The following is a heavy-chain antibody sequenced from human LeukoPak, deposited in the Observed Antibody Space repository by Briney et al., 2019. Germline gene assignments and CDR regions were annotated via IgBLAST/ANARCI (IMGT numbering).Heavy chain of an antibody. CDR1: GYTFTSYG. D-gene: IGHD3-22*01. CDR2: ISAYNGNT. Sequence: ASVTVSCKASGYTFTSYGISWVRQAPGQGLEWMGWISAYNGNTNYAQKFQGRVTMTRDTSTSTVYMELSSLRSEDTAVYYCAVRPGYDSSGYVDYWGQGTLVTVSS. CDR3: AVRPGYDSSGYVDY. V-gene: IGHV1-18*01. J-gene: IGHJ4*02.